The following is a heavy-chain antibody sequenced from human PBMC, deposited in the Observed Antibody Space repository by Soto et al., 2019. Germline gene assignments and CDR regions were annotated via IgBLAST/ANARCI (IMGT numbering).Heavy chain of an antibody. D-gene: IGHD2-15*01. CDR3: ARISRYCSGGDCHA. V-gene: IGHV3-30*03. CDR2: ISYDGSNT. J-gene: IGHJ5*02. Sequence: QAHLVESGGGVVQPGTSLRLSCAASGVSFNSYDMHWVRRAPGKGPEWVAIISYDGSNTYYSDSVRGRFTISRDNSKDTLYLQMHSLRSEDTAIYYCARISRYCSGGDCHAWGQGTQVTVSS. CDR1: GVSFNSYD.